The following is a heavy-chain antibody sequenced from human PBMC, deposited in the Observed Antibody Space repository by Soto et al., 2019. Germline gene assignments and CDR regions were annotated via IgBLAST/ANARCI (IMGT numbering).Heavy chain of an antibody. CDR1: GGSISNYY. CDR3: ARVLFGYCSSTSCYGFDY. J-gene: IGHJ4*02. Sequence: SETLSLTCTVSGGSISNYYWSWIRQPPGKELEWIGYISYGGGTNYNPSLKSRVTISLDTSKSQFSLKLSSVTAADTAVYYCARVLFGYCSSTSCYGFDYWGQGTLVTVSS. V-gene: IGHV4-59*01. CDR2: ISYGGGT. D-gene: IGHD2-2*03.